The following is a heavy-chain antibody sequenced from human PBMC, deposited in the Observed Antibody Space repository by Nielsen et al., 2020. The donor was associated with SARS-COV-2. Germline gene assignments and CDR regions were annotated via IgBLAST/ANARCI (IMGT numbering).Heavy chain of an antibody. CDR3: ARDLGDY. Sequence: SETLSLTCAVSGASFSPNNWWSWVRQPPGKGLEWIGEIYVSGSTNYNPSLKSRVTISVDTSKNQFSLKLSSVTAADTAVYYCARDLGDYWGQGTLVTVSS. V-gene: IGHV4-4*02. J-gene: IGHJ4*02. CDR1: GASFSPNNW. CDR2: IYVSGST.